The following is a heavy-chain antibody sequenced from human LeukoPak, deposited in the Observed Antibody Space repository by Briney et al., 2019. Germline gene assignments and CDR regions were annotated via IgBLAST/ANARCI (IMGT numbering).Heavy chain of an antibody. V-gene: IGHV3-48*02. CDR2: ISSLDSTT. Sequence: GGSLRLSGSTSGFTFSGFHMSWLRQAPGMGLEHVAWISSLDSTTYYADSVVGRFTISRDNDKDLLYLQMDSLREDDTAVYYCAKDPHAGIFDSWGQGTLVTVSS. J-gene: IGHJ4*02. CDR3: AKDPHAGIFDS. CDR1: GFTFSGFH.